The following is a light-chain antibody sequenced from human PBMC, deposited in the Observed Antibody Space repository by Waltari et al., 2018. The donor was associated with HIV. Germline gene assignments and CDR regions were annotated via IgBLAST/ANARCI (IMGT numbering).Light chain of an antibody. Sequence: HSVLTQPPEVSAAPRQMLTISCSGKSFNIGNNLLSWYPQLPRTAPTLLIYDINKRPSGIPDRFSGSKSGTSATLGITGLQTADEADYYCGTWDSSLSVVVFGGGTKLTVL. CDR1: SFNIGNNL. CDR3: GTWDSSLSVVV. J-gene: IGLJ2*01. V-gene: IGLV1-51*01. CDR2: DIN.